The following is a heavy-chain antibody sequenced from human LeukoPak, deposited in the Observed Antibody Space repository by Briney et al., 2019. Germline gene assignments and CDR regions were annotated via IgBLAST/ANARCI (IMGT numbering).Heavy chain of an antibody. Sequence: PGGSLRLSCAASGFSVSGNYVSWVRQAPGKGLEWVSIVYSGGSTYYADSVKGRFTISRDTSKNTVYLQMNSLRAEDTAVYYCARGLSTLFYFDFWGQGTLSPSPQ. CDR2: VYSGGST. V-gene: IGHV3-66*01. CDR3: ARGLSTLFYFDF. CDR1: GFSVSGNY. D-gene: IGHD2-2*01. J-gene: IGHJ4*02.